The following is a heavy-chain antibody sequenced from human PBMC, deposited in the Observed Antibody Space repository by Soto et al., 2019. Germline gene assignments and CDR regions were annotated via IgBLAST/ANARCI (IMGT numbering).Heavy chain of an antibody. D-gene: IGHD2-15*01. Sequence: SETLSLTCAVYGGSFSGYYWSWIRQPPGKGLEWIGEINHSGSTNYNPSLKSRVTISVDTSKNQFSLKLSSVTAADTAVYYCARANLGILQRTDAFDIWGQGTMVTVSS. J-gene: IGHJ3*02. CDR2: INHSGST. CDR3: ARANLGILQRTDAFDI. CDR1: GGSFSGYY. V-gene: IGHV4-34*01.